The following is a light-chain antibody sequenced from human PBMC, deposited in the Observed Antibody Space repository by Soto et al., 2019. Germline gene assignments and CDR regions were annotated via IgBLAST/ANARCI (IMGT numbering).Light chain of an antibody. J-gene: IGKJ4*01. CDR2: GAS. Sequence: EIVMTQSPVILSLSPWESATLSCRASQGVSTSLAWHQHRPGQTPRPLIFGASSRATGIPARFSGSGSGTDFTLTISSLEPEDSAVYYCQQYGSSPSTFGGGTQVDIK. V-gene: IGKV3-20*01. CDR1: QGVSTS. CDR3: QQYGSSPST.